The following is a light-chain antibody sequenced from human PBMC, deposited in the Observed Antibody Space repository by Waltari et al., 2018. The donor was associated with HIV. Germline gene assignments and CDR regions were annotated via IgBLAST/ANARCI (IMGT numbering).Light chain of an antibody. V-gene: IGLV2-14*01. CDR3: SSYTRSHTLV. Sequence: QSALTQPASVSGSPGQSITISCSGTSPDIDSYKFVSWYRQFPGKAPQLLISDVDSRPVGIPLRFSGSKSGSAASLTISGLQTDDEADYYCSSYTRSHTLVFGGGTKLTVL. CDR1: SPDIDSYKF. J-gene: IGLJ2*01. CDR2: DVD.